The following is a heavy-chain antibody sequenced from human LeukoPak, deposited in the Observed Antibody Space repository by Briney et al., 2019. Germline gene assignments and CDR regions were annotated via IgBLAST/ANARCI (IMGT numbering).Heavy chain of an antibody. Sequence: SQTLSLTCAISGDSVSSNSAAWNWIRQSTSRGLEWLGRTYYRSKLYKDYAVSVKSRITINPDTSKNQSSLQLNSVSPEDTAVYYCARDEWELHIFDYWGQGTLVTVSS. CDR2: TYYRSKLYK. CDR1: GDSVSSNSAA. V-gene: IGHV6-1*01. J-gene: IGHJ4*02. CDR3: ARDEWELHIFDY. D-gene: IGHD1-26*01.